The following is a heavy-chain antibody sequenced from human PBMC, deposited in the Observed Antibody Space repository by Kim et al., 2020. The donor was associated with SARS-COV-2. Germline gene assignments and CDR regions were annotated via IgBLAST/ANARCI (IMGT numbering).Heavy chain of an antibody. Sequence: GGSLRLSCAASGFTFSSYSMNWVRQAPGKGLEWVSSISSSSSYIYYADSVKGRFTISRDNAKNSLYLQMNSLRAEDTAVYYCARVEEEYDFWSGYYTGGYYYYGMDVWGQGTTVTVSS. CDR2: ISSSSSYI. D-gene: IGHD3-3*01. J-gene: IGHJ6*02. CDR3: ARVEEEYDFWSGYYTGGYYYYGMDV. V-gene: IGHV3-21*01. CDR1: GFTFSSYS.